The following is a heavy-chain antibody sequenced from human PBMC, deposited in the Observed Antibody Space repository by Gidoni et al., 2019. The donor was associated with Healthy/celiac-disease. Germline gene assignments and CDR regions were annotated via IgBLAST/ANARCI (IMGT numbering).Heavy chain of an antibody. Sequence: QVQLVQSGAEVKKPGASVKVSFKASGYTFTGYYMHWVRQAPGQGLEWMGWINPNSGGTNYAQKVQGRVTMTRDTSISTAYMELSRLRSDDTAVYYCARVLITIFATGPLYYFDYWGQGTLVTVSS. CDR2: INPNSGGT. CDR3: ARVLITIFATGPLYYFDY. V-gene: IGHV1-2*02. D-gene: IGHD3-3*01. CDR1: GYTFTGYY. J-gene: IGHJ4*02.